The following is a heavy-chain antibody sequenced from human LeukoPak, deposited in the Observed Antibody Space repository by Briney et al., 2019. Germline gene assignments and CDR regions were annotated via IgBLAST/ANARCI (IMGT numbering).Heavy chain of an antibody. V-gene: IGHV1-24*01. Sequence: ASMKVSCKVSGYTLTELSMHWARQAPGKGLEWMGGFDPEDGETIYAQKFQGRVTMTEDTSTDTAYMELSSLRSEDTAVYYCATDSSLYNIAVAAFDYWGQGTLVTVSS. J-gene: IGHJ4*02. D-gene: IGHD6-19*01. CDR1: GYTLTELS. CDR2: FDPEDGET. CDR3: ATDSSLYNIAVAAFDY.